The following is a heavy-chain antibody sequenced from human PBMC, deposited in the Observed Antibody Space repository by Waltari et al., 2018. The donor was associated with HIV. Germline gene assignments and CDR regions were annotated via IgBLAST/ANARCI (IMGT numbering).Heavy chain of an antibody. CDR1: GLIFSIYG. D-gene: IGHD6-13*01. Sequence: QVQLVESGGGVVQPGRSLRLSCEACGLIFSIYGMHWVRKAPGKGLEWVAVIWSDGSNKYYADSVKGRFTISRDNSKNTLYLQMNSLRAEDTAVYYCASAAGPFDNWGQGTLVTVSS. J-gene: IGHJ4*02. CDR3: ASAAGPFDN. CDR2: IWSDGSNK. V-gene: IGHV3-33*01.